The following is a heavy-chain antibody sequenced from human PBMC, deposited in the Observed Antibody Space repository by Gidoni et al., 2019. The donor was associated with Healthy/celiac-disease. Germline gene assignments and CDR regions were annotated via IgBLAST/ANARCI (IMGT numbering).Heavy chain of an antibody. Sequence: QVQLVESGGGVVQPGRSLRLACAASGFTFSSYGMPWVLQAPGKGLEWVAVIWYDGSNKYSADSVKCRFTISRDNSKTTLYLQMNSLRAEDTAVYYCARDRDYGDSFDYWGQGTLVTVSS. CDR1: GFTFSSYG. D-gene: IGHD4-17*01. CDR2: IWYDGSNK. V-gene: IGHV3-33*01. CDR3: ARDRDYGDSFDY. J-gene: IGHJ4*02.